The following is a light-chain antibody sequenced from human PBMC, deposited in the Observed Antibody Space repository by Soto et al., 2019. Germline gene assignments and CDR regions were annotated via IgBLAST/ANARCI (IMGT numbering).Light chain of an antibody. Sequence: DIVMTQSPDSLAVSLGERATINCKSSQSVLYSSNNKNYLAWYQQKPGQPPKLLIYWASTRESGVPDRVSGSGSGTDFTLTISSLHAEDVAVYYCQQYYRPWTFGQGTKVEIK. CDR1: QSVLYSSNNKNY. CDR2: WAS. J-gene: IGKJ1*01. V-gene: IGKV4-1*01. CDR3: QQYYRPWT.